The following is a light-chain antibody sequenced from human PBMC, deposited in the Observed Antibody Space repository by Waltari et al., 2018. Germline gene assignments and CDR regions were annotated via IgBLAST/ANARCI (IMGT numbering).Light chain of an antibody. J-gene: IGKJ2*01. V-gene: IGKV1-39*01. CDR2: AAS. CDR3: QQSYSTPPYT. CDR1: QSISIY. Sequence: DIQMTQSPSSLSASIGDRLTITCRASQSISIYLHWYQQKPGKAPKLLTNAASNLQSGVPSRFSGSGSETDVTLTISSLQPEDFATYYCQQSYSTPPYTLSQGTTLEIK.